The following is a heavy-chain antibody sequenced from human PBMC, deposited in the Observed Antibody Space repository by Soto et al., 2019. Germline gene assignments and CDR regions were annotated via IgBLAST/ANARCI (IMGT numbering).Heavy chain of an antibody. V-gene: IGHV3-7*01. CDR1: GFTFSSYW. D-gene: IGHD4-17*01. J-gene: IGHJ4*02. Sequence: EVHLVQSGGGLVQPGGSLRLSCTASGFTFSSYWMSWVRQAPGKGLEWVANIHQDGSDKYYVDSVKGRFTISRDSAKNSLYLLMNSLRAEATAVYGCAGEDYGDFDYWGQGALVIVSS. CDR3: AGEDYGDFDY. CDR2: IHQDGSDK.